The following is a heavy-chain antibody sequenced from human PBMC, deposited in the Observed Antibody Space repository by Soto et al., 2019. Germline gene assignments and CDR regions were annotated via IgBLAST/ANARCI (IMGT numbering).Heavy chain of an antibody. CDR2: LIPILGTT. V-gene: IGHV1-69*13. CDR1: GGTFISDA. D-gene: IGHD6-19*01. Sequence: SVKVSCKACGGTFISDAVSWVRQSPFQGLEWMGGLIPILGTTHYAQKFQGRVTITADESTNTAYMELSSLRSDDTAVYYCARASGYVSGWYHDYWGQGTRVTVS. CDR3: ARASGYVSGWYHDY. J-gene: IGHJ4*02.